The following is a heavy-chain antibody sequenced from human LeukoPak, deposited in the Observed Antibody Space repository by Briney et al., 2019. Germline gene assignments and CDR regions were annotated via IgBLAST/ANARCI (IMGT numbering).Heavy chain of an antibody. V-gene: IGHV4-34*01. J-gene: IGHJ4*02. D-gene: IGHD2-2*01. CDR1: GGSISSYY. CDR3: ARKRGGYCSSTSCYAPDY. CDR2: INHIGST. Sequence: SETLSLTCTVSGGSISSYYWSWSRQPPGKGLEWIGEINHIGSTNYNPSLKSLVTISVDTSNNQFSLKLSSVTAPDTACYYWARKRGGYCSSTSCYAPDYWGQGPLVTVSS.